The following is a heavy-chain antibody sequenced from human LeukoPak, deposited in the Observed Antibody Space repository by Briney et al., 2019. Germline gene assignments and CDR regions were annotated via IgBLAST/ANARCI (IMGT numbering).Heavy chain of an antibody. CDR3: ARGIQGESFDY. Sequence: SETLSLTCSVPGSSISSYYYSWVRQPAGEGLQCIVRVYPSGEKNYNPSLKSRVTMSLDTSKYQVSLKLTSVTAADTAVYFCARGIQGESFDYWGQGALVTVSS. V-gene: IGHV4-4*07. CDR1: GSSISSYY. J-gene: IGHJ4*02. D-gene: IGHD3-16*01. CDR2: VYPSGEK.